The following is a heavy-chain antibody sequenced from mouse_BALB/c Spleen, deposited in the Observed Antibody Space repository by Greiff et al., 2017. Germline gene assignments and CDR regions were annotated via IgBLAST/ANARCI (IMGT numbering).Heavy chain of an antibody. J-gene: IGHJ2*01. V-gene: IGHV1-54*01. D-gene: IGHD2-3*01. Sequence: QVQLQQSGAELVRPGTSVKVSCKASGYAFTNYLIEWVKQRPGQGLEWIGVINPGSGGTNYNEKFKGKATLTADKSSSTAYMQLSSLTSDDSAVYFCARGLLLGDYWGQGTTLTVSS. CDR1: GYAFTNYL. CDR3: ARGLLLGDY. CDR2: INPGSGGT.